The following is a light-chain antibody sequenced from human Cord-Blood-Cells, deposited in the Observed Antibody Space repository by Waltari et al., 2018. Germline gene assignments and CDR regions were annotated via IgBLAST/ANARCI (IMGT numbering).Light chain of an antibody. J-gene: IGLJ2*01. V-gene: IGLV2-14*01. CDR3: SSYTSSSTSYVV. CDR1: SSDVGGYNY. CDR2: EVS. Sequence: QSALTQPASVSGSPGQSITISCTGTSSDVGGYNYVSCYQQHPGKAPKLMIYEVSNRPSGVSNRFSGSKSGNTASLTISGLQAEDEADYYCSSYTSSSTSYVVFGGGTKLTVL.